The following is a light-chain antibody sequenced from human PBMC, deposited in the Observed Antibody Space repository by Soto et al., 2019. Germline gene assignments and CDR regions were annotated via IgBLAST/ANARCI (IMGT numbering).Light chain of an antibody. V-gene: IGKV3-20*01. J-gene: IGKJ5*01. CDR3: QKYGSSPIN. CDR2: ATS. CDR1: QSVSSSY. Sequence: EIVLTHSPATLSVPAGEIAMLSCSTSQSVSSSYLAWYQQKPGQAPSLLIYATSSRATGIPGRFSGSGSGTDFSLTISRLEPEDFAVYYCQKYGSSPINCGQGKRREIK.